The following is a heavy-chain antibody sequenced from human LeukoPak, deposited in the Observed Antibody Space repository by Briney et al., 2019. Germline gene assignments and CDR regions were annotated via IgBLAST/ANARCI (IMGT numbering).Heavy chain of an antibody. Sequence: PGGSLRLSPADSAVTSWKAWMRRVCHVPGKGLEWVANIAQDGREKNYVDSVKGRFSISRDNDKNSLYLEMNSLRAEDTAVYCCARKRQCSIWYVGKETIDYWGQGTLVTVSS. D-gene: IGHD6-13*01. V-gene: IGHV3-7*01. CDR1: AVTSWKAW. CDR2: IAQDGREK. CDR3: ARKRQCSIWYVGKETIDY. J-gene: IGHJ4*02.